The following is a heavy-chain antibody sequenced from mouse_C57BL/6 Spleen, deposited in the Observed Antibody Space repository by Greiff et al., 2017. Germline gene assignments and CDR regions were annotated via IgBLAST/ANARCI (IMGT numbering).Heavy chain of an antibody. D-gene: IGHD6-1*01. V-gene: IGHV1-52*01. CDR1: GYTFTSYW. CDR2: IDPSDSET. CDR3: ARERELLGYFDV. J-gene: IGHJ1*03. Sequence: QVQLQQPGAELVRPGSSVKLSCKASGYTFTSYWMHWVKQRPIQGLEWIGNIDPSDSETHYNQKFKDKATLTVDKSSSTAYMQLSSRTSADSAVYYCARERELLGYFDVWGTGTTVTVSS.